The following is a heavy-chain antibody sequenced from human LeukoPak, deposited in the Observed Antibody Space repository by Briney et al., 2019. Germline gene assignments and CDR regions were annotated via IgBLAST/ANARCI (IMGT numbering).Heavy chain of an antibody. Sequence: ASVKVSCKASGYTFTSYAMNWVRQAPGQGLEWMGWINTNTGNPTYAQGFTGRFVFSLDTSVSTAYLRISSLKAEDTAVYYCAALLSGSQTDYYFDYWGQGTLVTVSS. D-gene: IGHD1-26*01. CDR2: INTNTGNP. CDR3: AALLSGSQTDYYFDY. J-gene: IGHJ4*02. CDR1: GYTFTSYA. V-gene: IGHV7-4-1*02.